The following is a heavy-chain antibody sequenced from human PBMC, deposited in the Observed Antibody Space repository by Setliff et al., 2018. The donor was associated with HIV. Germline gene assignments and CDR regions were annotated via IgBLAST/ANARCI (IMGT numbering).Heavy chain of an antibody. CDR2: VDPEDDET. CDR1: GYTFTDYY. Sequence: ASVKVSCKASGYTFTDYYMHWVQQAPGKGLEWMGRVDPEDDETIYTEKFQDRVTITADTSKDTAYMELNRLRSEDTALYYCASIELAAMVPVDYWGQGTLVTVSS. D-gene: IGHD5-18*01. CDR3: ASIELAAMVPVDY. J-gene: IGHJ4*02. V-gene: IGHV1-69-2*01.